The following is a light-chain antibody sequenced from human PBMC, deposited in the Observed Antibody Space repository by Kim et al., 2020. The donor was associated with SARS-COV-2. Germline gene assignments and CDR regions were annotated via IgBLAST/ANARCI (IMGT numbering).Light chain of an antibody. J-gene: IGKJ1*01. CDR2: GAS. CDR3: QQYGRSPWT. Sequence: SPGERATLSCRASQSVSSGNLAWYQHKPGQAPRLLIYGASRRAAGIPDRFSGSGYGTDFSLTISRVEPEDIAVYYCQQYGRSPWTFGQGTKVDIK. CDR1: QSVSSGN. V-gene: IGKV3-20*01.